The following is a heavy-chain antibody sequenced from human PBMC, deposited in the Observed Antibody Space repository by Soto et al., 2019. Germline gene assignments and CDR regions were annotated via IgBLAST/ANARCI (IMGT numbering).Heavy chain of an antibody. CDR2: IIPIFGTA. D-gene: IGHD2-15*01. CDR3: ARTQRATPVVVAATVNYYYGMDV. Sequence: QVQLVQSGAEVKKPGSSVKVSCKASGGTFSSYAISWVRQAPGQGLEWMGGIIPIFGTANYAQKFQGRVTITADEATSTAYMALSSLRSEDTAVYYCARTQRATPVVVAATVNYYYGMDVWGQGTTVTVSS. J-gene: IGHJ6*02. CDR1: GGTFSSYA. V-gene: IGHV1-69*01.